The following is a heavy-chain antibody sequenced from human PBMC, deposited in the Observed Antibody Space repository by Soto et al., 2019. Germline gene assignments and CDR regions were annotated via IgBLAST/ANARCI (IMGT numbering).Heavy chain of an antibody. CDR1: GFTFSSYD. CDR3: ARNWPPLLLPFDP. Sequence: PGGSLRLSCAASGFTFSSYDMTWVRQAPGKGLEWVSSINTGGSRAYYADSVKGRFTISRDNSKNTLFLQMNSLRAEDTAAYYCARNWPPLLLPFDPWGQGTLVTVSS. CDR2: INTGGSRA. V-gene: IGHV3-23*01. D-gene: IGHD3-22*01. J-gene: IGHJ5*02.